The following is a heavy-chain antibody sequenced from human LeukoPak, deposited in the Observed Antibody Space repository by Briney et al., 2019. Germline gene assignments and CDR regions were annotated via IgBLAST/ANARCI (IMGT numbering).Heavy chain of an antibody. V-gene: IGHV3-66*01. CDR1: GFTVSSNY. J-gene: IGHJ3*02. D-gene: IGHD2-21*01. Sequence: GGSLRLSCAASGFTVSSNYMSWVRQAPGKGLEWVSVIYSGGSTYYADSVKGRFTISRDNAKNSLYLQMNSLRAEDTAVYYCARGSRASDAFDIWGQGTMVTVSS. CDR3: ARGSRASDAFDI. CDR2: IYSGGST.